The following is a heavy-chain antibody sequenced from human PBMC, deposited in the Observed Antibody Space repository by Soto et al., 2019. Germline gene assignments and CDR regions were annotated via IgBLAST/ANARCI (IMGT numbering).Heavy chain of an antibody. Sequence: VASVKVSCKASGYTFTSYGISWVRQAPGQGLEWMGWISAYNGNTNYAQKRQGRVTMTTDTPTSTAYMELRSLRSDDTAVYYCARGGDYYDSSEADAFDIWGQGTMVTVSS. CDR2: ISAYNGNT. CDR3: ARGGDYYDSSEADAFDI. J-gene: IGHJ3*02. CDR1: GYTFTSYG. D-gene: IGHD3-22*01. V-gene: IGHV1-18*01.